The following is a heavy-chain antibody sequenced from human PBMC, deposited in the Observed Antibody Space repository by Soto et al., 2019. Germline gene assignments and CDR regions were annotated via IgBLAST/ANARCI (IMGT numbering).Heavy chain of an antibody. Sequence: QITLKESGPTLVKPTQTLTLTCTFSAFSLSTGGVGVGWIRQPPGKALEWLAPIYWDDDKRYSPSLRSRLTITKDTSKNQVVLTMPNMDPVDTATYYCIQSRCGGDCLQSYASYYYYGMDVWGQGTTVTVSS. CDR3: IQSRCGGDCLQSYASYYYYGMDV. V-gene: IGHV2-5*02. CDR2: IYWDDDK. D-gene: IGHD2-21*02. CDR1: AFSLSTGGVG. J-gene: IGHJ6*02.